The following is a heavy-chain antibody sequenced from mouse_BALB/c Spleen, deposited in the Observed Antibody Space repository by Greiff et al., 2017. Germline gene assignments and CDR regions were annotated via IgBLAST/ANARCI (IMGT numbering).Heavy chain of an antibody. Sequence: QVQLQQPGAELVKPGASVKMSCKASGYTFTSYWMHWVKQRPGQGLEWIGTIDPSDSYTSYNQKFKGKATLTVDTSSSTAYMQLSSLTSEDSAVYYCTRWDYGSSYYYAMDYWGQGTSVTVSS. CDR2: IDPSDSYT. J-gene: IGHJ4*01. CDR3: TRWDYGSSYYYAMDY. CDR1: GYTFTSYW. V-gene: IGHV1S127*01. D-gene: IGHD1-1*01.